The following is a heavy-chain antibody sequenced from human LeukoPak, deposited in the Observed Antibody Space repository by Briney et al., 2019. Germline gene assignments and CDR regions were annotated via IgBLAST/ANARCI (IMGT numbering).Heavy chain of an antibody. J-gene: IGHJ5*02. D-gene: IGHD2-2*02. CDR1: GGSISSSSYY. V-gene: IGHV4-39*01. Sequence: SETLSLTCTVSGGSISSSSYYWGWIRQPPGKGLEWIGSIYYSGSTYYNPSLKSRVTISVDTSKNQFSLKLSSVTAADTAVYYCARRGYCSSTSCYMPDNWFDPWGQGTLVTVSS. CDR2: IYYSGST. CDR3: ARRGYCSSTSCYMPDNWFDP.